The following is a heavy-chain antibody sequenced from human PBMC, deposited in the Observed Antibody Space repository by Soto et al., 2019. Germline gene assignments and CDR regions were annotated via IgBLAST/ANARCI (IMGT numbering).Heavy chain of an antibody. V-gene: IGHV4-30-4*01. CDR1: GGSISSGDYY. J-gene: IGHJ4*02. CDR3: ARRPQNIEDLDY. D-gene: IGHD5-12*01. CDR2: IYYSGST. Sequence: TLSLTCTVSGGSISSGDYYWSWIRQPPGKGLEWIGYIYYSGSTYYNPSLKSRVTISVDTSKNQFSLKLSSVTAADTAVYYCARRPQNIEDLDYWGQGTLVTVSS.